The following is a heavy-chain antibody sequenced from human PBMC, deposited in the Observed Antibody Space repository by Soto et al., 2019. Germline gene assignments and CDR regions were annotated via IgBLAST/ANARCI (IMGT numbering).Heavy chain of an antibody. CDR1: GFTFSTSW. V-gene: IGHV3-7*01. J-gene: IGHJ4*02. CDR2: INQDGSEK. Sequence: LRLSCAASGFTFSTSWMDWVRQTPGKGLEWVANINQDGSEKNYVDSVKGRFTISRDNAKNSQFLQMSSLTAEDSGLYYCTRYLDFWGQGTLVTVSS. CDR3: TRYLDF.